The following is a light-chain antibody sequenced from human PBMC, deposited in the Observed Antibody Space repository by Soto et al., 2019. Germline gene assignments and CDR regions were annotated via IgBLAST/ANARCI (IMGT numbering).Light chain of an antibody. CDR1: RSDIGDSNF. V-gene: IGLV2-14*01. CDR3: DSFRSGTILV. CDR2: EVN. J-gene: IGLJ1*01. Sequence: QSALTQPASVSGSPGQSVTISCTGPRSDIGDSNFISWYQHSPGKAPRLLIYEVNNRPSGVSRRFSGSKAGNTASLTISGLLDHEEADYFCDSFRSGTILVFGSGTKVTVL.